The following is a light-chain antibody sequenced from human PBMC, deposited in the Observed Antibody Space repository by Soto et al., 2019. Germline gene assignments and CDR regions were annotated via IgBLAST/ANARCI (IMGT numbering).Light chain of an antibody. CDR3: QSYDSSRVI. CDR1: SSDIGAGYD. J-gene: IGLJ2*01. V-gene: IGLV1-40*01. Sequence: QPVLTQPPSVSGAPGQRVTISCTGSSSDIGAGYDVHWYQQLPGTAPKFLIYGNTNRPSGVPDRFSGSKSGTSASLTISGLQPEDEADYYCQSYDSSRVIFGGGTKLTVL. CDR2: GNT.